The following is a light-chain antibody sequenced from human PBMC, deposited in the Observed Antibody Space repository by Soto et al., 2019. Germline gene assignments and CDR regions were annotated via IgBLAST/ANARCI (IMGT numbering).Light chain of an antibody. V-gene: IGKV1-5*03. J-gene: IGKJ1*01. CDR3: QQYNSYSWT. CDR1: QSLNNW. CDR2: KVS. Sequence: DIRMTQSPSTLSASVGDRVTITCRASQSLNNWLAWYQQKPGNAPKLLIYKVSNLESGVPSRFSGSGSGTEFTLTISSLQPDDFATYYCQQYNSYSWTFGQGTKVEIK.